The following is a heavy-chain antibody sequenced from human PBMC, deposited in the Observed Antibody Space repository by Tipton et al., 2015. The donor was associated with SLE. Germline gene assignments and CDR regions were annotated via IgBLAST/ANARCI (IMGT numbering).Heavy chain of an antibody. CDR1: GGSINSDY. Sequence: SLTCTVSGGSINSDYWSWIRQPPGKRLEWIGYVYHSGDTNYNPSLTSRVTISVDTSKNQFSLKLSSVTAADTAVYYCARDRGFLKRFDPWGQGTLVTVSS. CDR3: ARDRGFLKRFDP. V-gene: IGHV4-59*01. J-gene: IGHJ5*02. CDR2: VYHSGDT.